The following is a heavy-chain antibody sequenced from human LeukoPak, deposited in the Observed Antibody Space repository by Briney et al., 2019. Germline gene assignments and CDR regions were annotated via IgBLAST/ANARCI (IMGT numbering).Heavy chain of an antibody. CDR1: GFTFSSYA. J-gene: IGHJ4*02. D-gene: IGHD5-18*01. Sequence: GGSLRLSCAASGFTFSSYAMHWVRQAPGKGLEWVSAISESGSGTYYADSVKGRFTISRDNSKDTLSLQMNSLRAEDTAVYYCAKDIAQGYTFGSIEQDYWGQGTLVTVSS. CDR2: ISESGSGT. CDR3: AKDIAQGYTFGSIEQDY. V-gene: IGHV3-23*01.